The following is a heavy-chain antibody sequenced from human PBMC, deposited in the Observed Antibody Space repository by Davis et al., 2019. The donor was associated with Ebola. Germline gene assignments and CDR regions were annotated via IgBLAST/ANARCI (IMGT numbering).Heavy chain of an antibody. V-gene: IGHV1-2*02. J-gene: IGHJ4*02. D-gene: IGHD3-3*01. CDR3: ARGSGFWNGYFMAYFDF. Sequence: ASVKVSCKASGYTFIGHYLHWVRQAPGQGLAWMGWINPNSGDTKFLQKFQGRVTVTRDTSISTVYMELSRLRSDDTAVYYCARGSGFWNGYFMAYFDFWGQGALVTVPS. CDR2: INPNSGDT. CDR1: GYTFIGHY.